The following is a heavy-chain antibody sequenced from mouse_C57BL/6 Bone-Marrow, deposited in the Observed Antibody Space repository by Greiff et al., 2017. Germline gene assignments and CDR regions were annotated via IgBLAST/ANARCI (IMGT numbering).Heavy chain of an antibody. D-gene: IGHD3-3*01. CDR1: GYTFTSYW. CDR3: ARLGAQGEVDY. V-gene: IGHV1-72*01. J-gene: IGHJ2*01. CDR2: IDPNSGGT. Sequence: QVQLKQPGAELVKPGASVKLSCKASGYTFTSYWMHWVKQRPGRGLEWIGRIDPNSGGTKYNEKFKSKATLTVDKPSSTAYMPRSSLTSEDSAVYYCARLGAQGEVDYWGQGTTLTVSS.